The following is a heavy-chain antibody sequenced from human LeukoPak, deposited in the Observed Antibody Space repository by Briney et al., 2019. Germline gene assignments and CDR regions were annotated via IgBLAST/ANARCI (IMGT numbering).Heavy chain of an antibody. V-gene: IGHV4-39*01. CDR2: IYYSGNT. CDR1: GGSISSSSYY. J-gene: IGHJ4*02. D-gene: IGHD5-18*01. CDR3: ARHRGYSYGPADY. Sequence: SETLSLTCTVSGGSISSSSYYWGWIRQPPGKGLEWIGSIYYSGNTYYNPSLKSRVTISVDTSKNQFSLKLSSVTAADTAVYYCARHRGYSYGPADYWGQGTLFNVSS.